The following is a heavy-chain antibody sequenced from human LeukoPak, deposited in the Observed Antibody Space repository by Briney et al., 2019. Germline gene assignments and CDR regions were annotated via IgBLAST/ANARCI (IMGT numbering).Heavy chain of an antibody. CDR1: GYTFTSYG. CDR2: ISAYNGNT. J-gene: IGHJ6*03. D-gene: IGHD3-22*01. CDR3: AGLIQYYYYYYYMDV. V-gene: IGHV1-18*03. Sequence: ASVKVSCKASGYTFTSYGISWVRQAPGQGLEWMGWISAYNGNTNYAQKLQGRVTMTTDTSTSTAYMELRSLRSDDMAVYYCAGLIQYYYYYYYMDVWGKGTTVTISS.